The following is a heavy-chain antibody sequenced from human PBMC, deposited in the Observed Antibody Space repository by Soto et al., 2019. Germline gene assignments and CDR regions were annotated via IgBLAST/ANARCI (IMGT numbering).Heavy chain of an antibody. J-gene: IGHJ4*02. CDR1: GFTFSSYG. CDR3: GGTSLAYDY. D-gene: IGHD2-2*01. CDR2: ISYDGSNK. Sequence: PGGSLRLSCVASGFTFSSYGMHWVRQAPGKGLEWMAVISYDGSNKYYADSVKGRFTISRDNSKNTLYLQMNSLRAEDTAVYYCGGTSLAYDYWGQGTLVTVSS. V-gene: IGHV3-30*03.